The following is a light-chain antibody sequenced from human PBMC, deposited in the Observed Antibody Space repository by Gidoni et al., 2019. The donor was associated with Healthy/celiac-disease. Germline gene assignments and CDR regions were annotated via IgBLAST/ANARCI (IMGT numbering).Light chain of an antibody. V-gene: IGKV3-20*01. Sequence: EIGLTQSPGTLSLSPGERATLSCRASQRVSSSYLAWYPQKPGQAPSLLIYGASSRAPGIPDRFSGSGSGTDFTLTISRLWPEDFAVYYCQQYGSSRWTFGQGTKVEIK. CDR1: QRVSSSY. J-gene: IGKJ1*01. CDR2: GAS. CDR3: QQYGSSRWT.